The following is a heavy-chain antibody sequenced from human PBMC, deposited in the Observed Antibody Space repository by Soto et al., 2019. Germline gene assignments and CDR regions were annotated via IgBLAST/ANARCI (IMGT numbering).Heavy chain of an antibody. CDR3: ARDLNQLYRAFDI. Sequence: SVKVSCKASGGTFSSYAISWVREAPVQGLEWMGGIIPIFGTANYAQKSQGRVTITADESTSTAYMELSSLRSEDTAVYYCARDLNQLYRAFDIWGQGTMVTVSS. J-gene: IGHJ3*02. V-gene: IGHV1-69*01. CDR2: IIPIFGTA. CDR1: GGTFSSYA. D-gene: IGHD2-2*02.